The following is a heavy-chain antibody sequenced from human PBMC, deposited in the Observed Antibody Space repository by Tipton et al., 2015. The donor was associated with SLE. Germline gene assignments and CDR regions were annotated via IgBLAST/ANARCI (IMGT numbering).Heavy chain of an antibody. CDR1: GGSIRSSSYY. D-gene: IGHD3-22*01. J-gene: IGHJ6*03. CDR2: IYYSGST. CDR3: ARVCSSGYPYYYYYYMDV. V-gene: IGHV4-39*01. Sequence: TLSLTCTVSGGSIRSSSYYWGWIRQPPGKGLEWIGGIYYSGSTYCNPSLKSRVTISVDTSKNQFSLKLSSVTAADTAVYYCARVCSSGYPYYYYYYMDVWGKGTTVTVSS.